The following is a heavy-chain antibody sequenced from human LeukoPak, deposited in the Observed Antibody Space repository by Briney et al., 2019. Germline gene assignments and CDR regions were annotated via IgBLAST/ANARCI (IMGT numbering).Heavy chain of an antibody. D-gene: IGHD6-19*01. J-gene: IGHJ4*02. V-gene: IGHV3-7*01. CDR3: ARDLAVAGTLFDY. CDR2: IKQDGSEK. CDR1: GFTFSSYW. Sequence: GGSLRLSCAASGFTFSSYWMSWVRQAPGKGLEWVANIKQDGSEKYYVDSVKGRFTISRDNAKNSLYLQMNSLRAEDTAVYYCARDLAVAGTLFDYWGQGTLVTVSS.